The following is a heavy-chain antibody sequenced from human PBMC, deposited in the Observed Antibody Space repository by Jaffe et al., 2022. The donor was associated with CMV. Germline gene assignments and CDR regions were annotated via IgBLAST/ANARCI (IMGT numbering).Heavy chain of an antibody. CDR2: MTTNGGPI. Sequence: EVQLVESGGGLVQPGGSLRLSCSASGFTFSSYVIHWVRQAPGKGLEYLSGMTTNGGPIYYPDSVKGRISVSRDNSKSTLYLQMSSLRGDDTAIYYCVKASEEGNNFDYWGQGTRVTVSS. CDR1: GFTFSSYV. CDR3: VKASEEGNNFDY. V-gene: IGHV3-64D*06. D-gene: IGHD6-19*01. J-gene: IGHJ4*02.